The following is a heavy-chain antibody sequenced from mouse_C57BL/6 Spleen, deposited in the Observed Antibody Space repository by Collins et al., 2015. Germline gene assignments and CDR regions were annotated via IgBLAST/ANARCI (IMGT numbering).Heavy chain of an antibody. J-gene: IGHJ4*01. CDR3: TRYGYGSTYYAMDY. Sequence: SGASVKLSCKASGYTFTSYYMFWVKQRPGQGLEWIGEINPSNGGTNFNEKFKSKATLTVDKSSSTAYMQLSSLTSEDSAVYYCTRYGYGSTYYAMDYWGQGTSVTVSS. V-gene: IGHV1S16*01. CDR2: INPSNGGT. CDR1: GYTFTSYY. D-gene: IGHD1-1*01.